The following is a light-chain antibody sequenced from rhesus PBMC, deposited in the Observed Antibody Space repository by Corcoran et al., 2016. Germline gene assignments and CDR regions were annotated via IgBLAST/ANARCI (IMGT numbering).Light chain of an antibody. J-gene: IGKJ4*01. CDR1: QSVSSY. CDR2: GAS. V-gene: IGKV3-24*04. Sequence: EIVMTQSPATLALSPGERATLSCRASQSVSSYLAWYQQKPGQAPRLLSDGASRRAPGIPDRFSGSGSGTEFTLTISSLEPEDVGVYFCLQSSNWLTFGGGTKVEIK. CDR3: LQSSNWLT.